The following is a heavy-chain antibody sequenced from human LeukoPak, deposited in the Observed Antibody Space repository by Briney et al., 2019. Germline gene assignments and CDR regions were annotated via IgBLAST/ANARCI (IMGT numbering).Heavy chain of an antibody. Sequence: PGRSLRLSCAASGFSFSSYGMHWVRQAPGKGLEWVSGISWNSGSIGYADSVKGRFTISRDNAKNSLYLQMNSLRAEDTALYYCAKDGAVAGTREPYFDYWGQGTLVTVSS. CDR1: GFSFSSYG. CDR3: AKDGAVAGTREPYFDY. J-gene: IGHJ4*02. CDR2: ISWNSGSI. V-gene: IGHV3-9*01. D-gene: IGHD6-19*01.